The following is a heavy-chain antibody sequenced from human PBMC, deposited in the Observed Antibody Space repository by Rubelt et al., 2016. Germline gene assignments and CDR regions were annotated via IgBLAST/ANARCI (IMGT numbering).Heavy chain of an antibody. Sequence: QVQLVESGGGVVQPGRSLRLSCAASGFTFSSYGMHWVRQAPGKGLEWVAVIWYDGSNKYYADSVKGRFTISRDNSKNTLYLQMNSLRAEDTAVYYCAKDQEGGYSYGSDYWGQGTLVTVSS. CDR3: AKDQEGGYSYGSDY. CDR1: GFTFSSYG. J-gene: IGHJ4*02. V-gene: IGHV3-33*06. CDR2: IWYDGSNK. D-gene: IGHD5-18*01.